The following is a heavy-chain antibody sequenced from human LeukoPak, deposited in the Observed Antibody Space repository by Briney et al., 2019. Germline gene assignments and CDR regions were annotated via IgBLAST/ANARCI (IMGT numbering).Heavy chain of an antibody. CDR2: IYTSGST. Sequence: SETLPLTCTVSGGSISSYYWSWIRQPAGKVLEWIGRIYTSGSTNYNPSLKSRVTMSVDTSKNQFSLKLSSVTAADTAVYYCARESPYDYVWGSYRYIDYWGQGTLVTVSS. J-gene: IGHJ4*02. CDR3: ARESPYDYVWGSYRYIDY. D-gene: IGHD3-16*02. CDR1: GGSISSYY. V-gene: IGHV4-4*07.